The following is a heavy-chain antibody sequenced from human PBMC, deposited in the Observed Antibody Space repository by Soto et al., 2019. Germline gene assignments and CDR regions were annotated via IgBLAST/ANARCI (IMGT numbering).Heavy chain of an antibody. D-gene: IGHD3-9*01. CDR3: AKEVLRYFDWRSYYFDY. J-gene: IGHJ4*02. CDR2: ISGSGGST. Sequence: PGGSLRLSCAASGFTFSSYAMSWVRQAPGKGLEWVSAISGSGGSTYYADSVKGRFTISRDNSKNTLYLQMNSLRAGDTAVYYCAKEVLRYFDWRSYYFDYWVQGTLVTVSS. V-gene: IGHV3-23*01. CDR1: GFTFSSYA.